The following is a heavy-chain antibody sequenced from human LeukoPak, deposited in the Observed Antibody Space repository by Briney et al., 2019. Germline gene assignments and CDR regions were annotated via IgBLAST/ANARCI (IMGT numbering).Heavy chain of an antibody. V-gene: IGHV3-7*01. J-gene: IGHJ4*02. CDR1: GFTFSSYW. CDR2: IKQDGDEK. D-gene: IGHD5-12*01. CDR3: AREGDSGYDSVDY. Sequence: GGSLRLSCVASGFTFSSYWMSWVRQAPGKGLEWVANIKQDGDEKYYVDSVKGRFTISRDNAKNSLYLQMNSLRAEDTAVYYCAREGDSGYDSVDYWGQGTLVTVSS.